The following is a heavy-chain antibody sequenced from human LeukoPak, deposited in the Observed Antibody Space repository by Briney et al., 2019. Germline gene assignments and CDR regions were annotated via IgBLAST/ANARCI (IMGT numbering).Heavy chain of an antibody. CDR2: ISNSGSTI. D-gene: IGHD3-22*01. J-gene: IGHJ3*02. Sequence: GGSLRLSCAASGFTFSDYYMSWIRQAPGKGLEWVSYISNSGSTIYYADSVKGRFTISRDNAKSSLYLQMNSLRAEDTAVYYCASGYDRVGWGAFDIWGQGTMVTVSS. CDR3: ASGYDRVGWGAFDI. V-gene: IGHV3-11*01. CDR1: GFTFSDYY.